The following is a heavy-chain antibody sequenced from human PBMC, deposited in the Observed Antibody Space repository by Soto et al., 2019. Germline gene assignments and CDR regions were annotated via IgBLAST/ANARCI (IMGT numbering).Heavy chain of an antibody. CDR2: IYYSGST. J-gene: IGHJ3*02. V-gene: IGHV4-31*03. Sequence: QVQLQESGPGLVKPSQTLSLTCTVSGGSISSGGYYWSWIRQHPGKGLEWIGYIYYSGSTYYNPSLKSRVTISVDTSKNQFSLKLSSVTAADTAVYYCASSTVPTDRTINDDFDIWGQGTMVTVSS. CDR1: GGSISSGGYY. D-gene: IGHD4-17*01. CDR3: ASSTVPTDRTINDDFDI.